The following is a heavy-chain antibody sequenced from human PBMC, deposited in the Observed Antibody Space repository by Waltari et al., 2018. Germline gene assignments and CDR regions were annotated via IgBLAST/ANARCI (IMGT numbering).Heavy chain of an antibody. D-gene: IGHD3-10*01. CDR1: GRSISSYY. CDR2: IYYSGST. J-gene: IGHJ6*03. CDR3: AREGFYGSGSYYKTYYYMDV. Sequence: QVQLQESGPGLVKPSETLSLTCTVSGRSISSYYWSWIRQPPGKGLEWIGYIYYSGSTNYNPSLKSRVTISVDTSKNQFSLKLSAVTAADTAVYYCAREGFYGSGSYYKTYYYMDVWGKGTTVTVSS. V-gene: IGHV4-59*01.